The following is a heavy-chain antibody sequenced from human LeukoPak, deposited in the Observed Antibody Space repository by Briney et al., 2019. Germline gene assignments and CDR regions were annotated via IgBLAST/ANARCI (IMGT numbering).Heavy chain of an antibody. J-gene: IGHJ4*02. CDR2: MNPNSGNT. V-gene: IGHV1-8*01. Sequence: GASVKVSCKASGYTFTSYDINWVRQATGQGLEWMGWMNPNSGNTGDAQKFQGIVTMTRNTSISTAYMERSSLSSEDTAVSSCASGKEYCSSTSCPPDDYWGQGTLVTVSS. D-gene: IGHD2-2*01. CDR3: ASGKEYCSSTSCPPDDY. CDR1: GYTFTSYD.